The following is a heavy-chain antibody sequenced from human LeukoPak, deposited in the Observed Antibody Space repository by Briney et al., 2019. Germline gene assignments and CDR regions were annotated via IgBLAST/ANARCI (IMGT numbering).Heavy chain of an antibody. J-gene: IGHJ4*02. D-gene: IGHD2-15*01. V-gene: IGHV1-46*01. CDR1: GYTFTSYY. CDR2: INPSGGST. Sequence: ASVKVSCKASGYTFTSYYMHWVRQAPGQGLEWMGIINPSGGSTSYAQKFQGRVTMTTDTSTTTAYMELRSLRADDTAVYYCARDPPDGWSHLWDYWGQGTLVTVFS. CDR3: ARDPPDGWSHLWDY.